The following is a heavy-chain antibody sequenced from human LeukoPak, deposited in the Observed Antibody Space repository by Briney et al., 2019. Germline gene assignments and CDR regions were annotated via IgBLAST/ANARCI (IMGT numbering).Heavy chain of an antibody. CDR2: ISYDGSNK. CDR1: GFTFSSYA. J-gene: IGHJ4*02. CDR3: ARGRGRYFDWFGQESN. V-gene: IGHV3-30*01. D-gene: IGHD3-9*01. Sequence: PGRSLRLSCAASGFTFSSYAMHWVRQAPGKGLEWVAVISYDGSNKYYADSVKGRFTISRDNSKNTLYLQMNSLRAEDTAVYYCARGRGRYFDWFGQESNWGQGTLVTVSS.